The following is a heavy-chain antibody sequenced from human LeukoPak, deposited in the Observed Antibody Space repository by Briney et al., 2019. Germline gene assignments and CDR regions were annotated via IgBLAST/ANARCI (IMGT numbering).Heavy chain of an antibody. D-gene: IGHD7-27*01. V-gene: IGHV1-24*01. CDR1: GYTLTELS. CDR2: FDPEDGET. Sequence: PGASVKVSCKVSGYTLTELSMHWVRQAPGKGLEWMGGFDPEDGETIYAQKFQGRVTMTEDTSTDTAYMELSSLRSEDTAVYYCATVSQTPWGAPGYYYYYMDVWGKGTTVTVSS. J-gene: IGHJ6*03. CDR3: ATVSQTPWGAPGYYYYYMDV.